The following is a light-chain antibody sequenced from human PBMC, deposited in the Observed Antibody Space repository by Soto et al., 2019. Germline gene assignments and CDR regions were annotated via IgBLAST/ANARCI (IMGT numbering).Light chain of an antibody. CDR3: QQYGSSPKT. J-gene: IGKJ1*01. Sequence: ETVLTQSPETLSLSPGERATLSCRASQSVSGRYLAWHQQKPGQAPRLLIYDASTKATSISDRFSGSRSGTDFTLTISRLEPEGFAVYYCQQYGSSPKTFGQGTKVEI. V-gene: IGKV3-20*01. CDR1: QSVSGRY. CDR2: DAS.